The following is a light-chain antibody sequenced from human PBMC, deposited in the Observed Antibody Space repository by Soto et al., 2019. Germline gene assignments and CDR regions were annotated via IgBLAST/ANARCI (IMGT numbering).Light chain of an antibody. CDR2: DAS. Sequence: TQSPSSVSASVGDRVTITCRASQSVSSYLAWYQQKPGQAPRLLIYDASNRATGIPARFSGSGSGTDFTLTISSLEPEDFAVYYCQQRSNWLWTFGQGTKVEIK. CDR1: QSVSSY. CDR3: QQRSNWLWT. J-gene: IGKJ1*01. V-gene: IGKV3-11*01.